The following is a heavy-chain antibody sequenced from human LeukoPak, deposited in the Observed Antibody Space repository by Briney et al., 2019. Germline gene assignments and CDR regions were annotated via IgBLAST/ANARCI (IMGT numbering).Heavy chain of an antibody. J-gene: IGHJ4*02. V-gene: IGHV1-24*01. CDR2: FDPEDGET. CDR1: GYTLTELS. Sequence: ASVKVSCKVSGYTLTELSMHWVRQAPGKGLEWMGGFDPEDGETIYAQKFQGRVTMSEDTSTDTAYMELSSLRSEDTAVYYCATLDSTETTASRVDYWGQGTLVTVSS. CDR3: ATLDSTETTASRVDY. D-gene: IGHD4-17*01.